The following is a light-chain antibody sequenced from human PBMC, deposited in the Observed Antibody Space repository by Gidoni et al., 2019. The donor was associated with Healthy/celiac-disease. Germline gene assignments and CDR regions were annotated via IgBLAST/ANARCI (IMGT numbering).Light chain of an antibody. CDR2: DAS. J-gene: IGKJ4*01. V-gene: IGKV3-11*01. Sequence: EIVLTQSPATLSLSPGEIATLSCRASQSVSSYLAWYQQKPGQAPRLLIYDASNRATGIPARFSGSGAGTDFTLTISRLETEDFAVDDCQQRSNWPPSLTFXGXTKVEIK. CDR1: QSVSSY. CDR3: QQRSNWPPSLT.